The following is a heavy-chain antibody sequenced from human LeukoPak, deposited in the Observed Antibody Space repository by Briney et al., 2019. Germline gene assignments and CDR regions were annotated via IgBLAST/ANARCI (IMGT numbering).Heavy chain of an antibody. CDR3: ARENDQDFDY. V-gene: IGHV3-21*01. CDR1: GFTFSSYS. CDR2: ISGSSRYI. D-gene: IGHD1-1*01. Sequence: GGSLRLSCAASGFTFSSYSMNWVRQAPGKGLEWVSSISGSSRYIYYADSVRGRFIISRDNAKNSLYLQMNSLRAEDTAVYYCARENDQDFDYWGQGTQVTVSS. J-gene: IGHJ4*02.